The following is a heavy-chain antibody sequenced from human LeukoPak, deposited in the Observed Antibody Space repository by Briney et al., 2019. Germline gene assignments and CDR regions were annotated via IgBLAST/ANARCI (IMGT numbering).Heavy chain of an antibody. CDR2: IYYGGST. CDR3: ARQCSSASCYSY. J-gene: IGHJ4*02. CDR1: GGSISSSTYY. D-gene: IGHD2-2*01. V-gene: IGHV4-39*01. Sequence: SETLSLTCTVSGGSISSSTYYWGWIRQPPGKGLEWIGNIYYGGSTFYNPSLKSRVTISLDTSKNQFSLKLSSVTAADTAVYFCARQCSSASCYSYWGQGTLVTVSS.